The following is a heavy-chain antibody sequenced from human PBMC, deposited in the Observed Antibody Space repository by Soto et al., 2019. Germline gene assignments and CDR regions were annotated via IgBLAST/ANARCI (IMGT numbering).Heavy chain of an antibody. CDR1: GFTFSSYS. D-gene: IGHD2-2*01. V-gene: IGHV3-48*02. Sequence: PGGSLRLSCAASGFTFSSYSMNWVRQAPGKGLEWVSYISSSSSTIYYADSVKRRFTISRDNAKNSLYLQMNSLRDEDTAVYYCARDAEVGKTTSGVDYWGQGTLVTVSS. J-gene: IGHJ4*02. CDR2: ISSSSSTI. CDR3: ARDAEVGKTTSGVDY.